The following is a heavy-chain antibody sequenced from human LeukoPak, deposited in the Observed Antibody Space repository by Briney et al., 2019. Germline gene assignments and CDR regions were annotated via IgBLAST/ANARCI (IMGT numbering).Heavy chain of an antibody. CDR2: ISGSGGST. D-gene: IGHD3-22*01. Sequence: GGSLRLSCAASGFTFSSYAMSWVRQAPGKGLEWVSTISGSGGSTYYADSVKGRFTISRDNSENTLYLQMNSLRAEDTAVYYCAKVVTGIVVGGVFHYWGQGTLVTVSS. CDR1: GFTFSSYA. V-gene: IGHV3-23*01. CDR3: AKVVTGIVVGGVFHY. J-gene: IGHJ4*02.